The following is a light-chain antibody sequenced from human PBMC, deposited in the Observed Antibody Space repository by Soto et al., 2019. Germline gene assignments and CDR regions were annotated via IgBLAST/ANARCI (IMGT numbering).Light chain of an antibody. CDR2: AST. CDR3: QSYDSRLSGSV. J-gene: IGLJ3*02. CDR1: SSNIGAGYD. V-gene: IGLV1-40*01. Sequence: QSALTQPPSVSGAPGQRVTISCTGSSSNIGAGYDVHWYQQLPGAAPKLIIYASTNRPSGVPGRFSGSKSGTSASLAVTGLQAEDEADYYCQSYDSRLSGSVFGGGTKLTVL.